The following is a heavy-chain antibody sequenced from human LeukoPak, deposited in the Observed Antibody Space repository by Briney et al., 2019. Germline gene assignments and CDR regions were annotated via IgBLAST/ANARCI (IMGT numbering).Heavy chain of an antibody. CDR2: ISPTGDSI. CDR1: GFSFSSCA. CDR3: AKGLQTGSLDY. V-gene: IGHV3-23*01. Sequence: GGSLRLSCAASGFSFSSCAMSWVRQAPGKGLEWVSSISPTGDSIYYADSVKGRFTVSRVNFENTLYLQMNSLRAEDTAVYYCAKGLQTGSLDYRGQGGLVTVSS. J-gene: IGHJ4*02. D-gene: IGHD3-10*01.